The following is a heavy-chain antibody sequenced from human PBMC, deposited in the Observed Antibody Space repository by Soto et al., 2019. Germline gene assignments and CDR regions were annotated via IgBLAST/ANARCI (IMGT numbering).Heavy chain of an antibody. J-gene: IGHJ6*02. CDR1: GYTFTSYA. D-gene: IGHD4-17*01. V-gene: IGHV1-3*01. CDR2: INAGNGNT. CDR3: ARDLYGYYYYYGMDV. Sequence: ASVKVSCKASGYTFTSYAMHLVRQAPGQRLEWMGWINAGNGNTKYSQKFQGRVTITRDTSASTAYMELSSLRSEDTAVYYCARDLYGYYYYYGMDVWGQGTTVTVSS.